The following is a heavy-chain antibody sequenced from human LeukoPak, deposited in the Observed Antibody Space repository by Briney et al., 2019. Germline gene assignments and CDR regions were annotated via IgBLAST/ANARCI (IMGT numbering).Heavy chain of an antibody. CDR1: GGSMTNNGHY. Sequence: PSETLSLTCIVSGGSMTNNGHYWGWVRQSPGKGLEWIGYIYYSGSTNYNPSLKSRVTISVDTSKNQFSLKLSSVTAADTAVYYCARGHYGDFDYWGQGTLVTVSS. V-gene: IGHV4-61*08. J-gene: IGHJ4*02. CDR3: ARGHYGDFDY. D-gene: IGHD4-17*01. CDR2: IYYSGST.